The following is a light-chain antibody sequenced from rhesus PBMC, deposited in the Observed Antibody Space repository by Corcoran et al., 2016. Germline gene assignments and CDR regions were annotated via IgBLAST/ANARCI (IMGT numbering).Light chain of an antibody. J-gene: IGLJ6*01. CDR2: EVS. V-gene: IGLV2-32*02. CDR1: SSDIGGYNY. CDR3: CSYAGSNTFDV. Sequence: QAALTQPRSVSGSPGQSVTISCTGTSSDIGGYNYVSWYQQHPDTAPKLMIYEVSKRPSGVSDRFSGSKSGNTASLTISGLQAEDEANYYCCSYAGSNTFDVFGSGTKLTV.